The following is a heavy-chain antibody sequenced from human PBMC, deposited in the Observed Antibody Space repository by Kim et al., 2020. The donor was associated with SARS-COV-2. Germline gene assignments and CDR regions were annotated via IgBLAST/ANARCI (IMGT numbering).Heavy chain of an antibody. Sequence: GGSLRLSCEASQLTVSRNHMSWVRQAPGKGLEWVSVIYSGGMTSYAGSVKGRFTISRDSSKNTVILEMNSLRADDTAVYYCARDPLGDGYSFSDYWGKGT. CDR1: QLTVSRNH. J-gene: IGHJ4*02. V-gene: IGHV3-53*01. CDR2: IYSGGMT. CDR3: ARDPLGDGYSFSDY. D-gene: IGHD4-4*01.